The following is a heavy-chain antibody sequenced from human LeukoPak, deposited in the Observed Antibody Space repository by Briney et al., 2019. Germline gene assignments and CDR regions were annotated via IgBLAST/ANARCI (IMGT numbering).Heavy chain of an antibody. J-gene: IGHJ4*02. Sequence: SVKVSCKASGGTFSSYAISWVRQAPGQGLEWMGGIIPIFGTANYAQKFQGRVTITTDESTSTAYMELSSLRSEDTAVYYCARGAPYSGYEDQKNYFDYWGLGTLVTVSS. CDR2: IIPIFGTA. CDR3: ARGAPYSGYEDQKNYFDY. V-gene: IGHV1-69*05. D-gene: IGHD5-12*01. CDR1: GGTFSSYA.